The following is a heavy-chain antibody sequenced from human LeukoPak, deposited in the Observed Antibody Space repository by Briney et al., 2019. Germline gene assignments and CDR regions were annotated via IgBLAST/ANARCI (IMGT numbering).Heavy chain of an antibody. CDR2: ISGTSRSTYI. V-gene: IGHV3-21*01. CDR1: GFTFSTYN. J-gene: IGHJ4*02. D-gene: IGHD4-17*01. CDR3: ARPSINDYGDFGY. Sequence: GGSLRLSCAASGFTFSTYNMHWVRQAPGKGLEWVSSISGTSRSTYIYYADSVKGRFTISRDNAENSLYLQMNSLRAEDTAVCYCARPSINDYGDFGYWGQGTLVTVSS.